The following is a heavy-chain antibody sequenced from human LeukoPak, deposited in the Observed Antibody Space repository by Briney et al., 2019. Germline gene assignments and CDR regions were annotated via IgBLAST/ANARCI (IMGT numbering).Heavy chain of an antibody. D-gene: IGHD3-10*01. Sequence: PGGSLRLSCAASGFTFKNAWMSWVRQAPGKGLEWVGRIKSNPDGGTTEYAAPVKGRFTISRDDSKDTLYLHMNSLKTEDTAVYYCTTAQGVLWFGEPRAYYGMDVWGQGTTVTVSS. CDR1: GFTFKNAW. J-gene: IGHJ6*02. V-gene: IGHV3-15*01. CDR2: IKSNPDGGTT. CDR3: TTAQGVLWFGEPRAYYGMDV.